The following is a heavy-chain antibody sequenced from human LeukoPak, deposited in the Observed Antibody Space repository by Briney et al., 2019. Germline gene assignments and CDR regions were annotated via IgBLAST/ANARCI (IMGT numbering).Heavy chain of an antibody. CDR3: ARDLRSSGYYAFDY. CDR1: GFTFSSYS. D-gene: IGHD3-22*01. J-gene: IGHJ4*02. V-gene: IGHV3-21*01. CDR2: ISSSSSYI. Sequence: GGSLRLSCAASGFTFSSYSMNWVRQAPGKGLEWVSSISSSSSYIYYADSVKGRFTISRDNAKNSLYLQMNSLRAEDTAVYYCARDLRSSGYYAFDYRGQGTLVTVSS.